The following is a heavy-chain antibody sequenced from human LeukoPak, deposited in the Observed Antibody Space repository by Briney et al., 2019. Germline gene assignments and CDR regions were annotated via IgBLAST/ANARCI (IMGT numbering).Heavy chain of an antibody. D-gene: IGHD5-12*01. Sequence: SETLSLTCTVSGYSISSDYYWGWIRQPPGKGLEWIGEINHSGSTNYNPSLKSRVTISVDTSKNQFSLNVSSVTAADTAVYYCARATSSYFYYMDVWGKGTTVTISS. CDR2: INHSGST. CDR3: ARATSSYFYYMDV. J-gene: IGHJ6*03. V-gene: IGHV4-38-2*02. CDR1: GYSISSDYY.